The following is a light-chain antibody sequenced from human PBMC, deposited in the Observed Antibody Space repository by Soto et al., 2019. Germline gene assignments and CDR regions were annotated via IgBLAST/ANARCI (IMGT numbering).Light chain of an antibody. CDR1: QGISSY. Sequence: AIRMTQSPSSLSASTGDRVTLSCRASQGISSYLAWYQKKPGKAPKLLIYAASTLQSEVPSRFSGSGSGTDFTLTISCLQSEDFATYYCQQYYSYPRAFGQGTKVEIK. CDR2: AAS. J-gene: IGKJ1*01. V-gene: IGKV1-8*01. CDR3: QQYYSYPRA.